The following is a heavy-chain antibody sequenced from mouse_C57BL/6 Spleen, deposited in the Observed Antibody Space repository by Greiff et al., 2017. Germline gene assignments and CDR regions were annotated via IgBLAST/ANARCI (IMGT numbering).Heavy chain of an antibody. D-gene: IGHD2-3*01. CDR3: ASKVIYDGSYNSALAY. CDR1: GFNIKNTY. J-gene: IGHJ4*01. Sequence: VQLKQSVAELVRPGASVKLSCTASGFNIKNTYMHWVKQRPEQGLEWIGRIDPANGNTKYAPKFKGKAPITADTSSNTTYLQISSLTSEDTAIYSCASKVIYDGSYNSALAYWGQGTLVTVSS. V-gene: IGHV14-3*01. CDR2: IDPANGNT.